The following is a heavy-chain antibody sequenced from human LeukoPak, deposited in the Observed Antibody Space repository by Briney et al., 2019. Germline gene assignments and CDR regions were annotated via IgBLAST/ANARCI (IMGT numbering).Heavy chain of an antibody. V-gene: IGHV3-74*01. CDR3: ARKRPNYFDY. CDR1: GFSFSGHW. Sequence: GSLRLSCIASGFSFSGHWMHWARQLPGKGLVWVSRISPTGSTTSYADSVKGRFTVSRDNAENSLYLQMNSLRAEDTALYYCARKRPNYFDYWGQGTLVTVSS. CDR2: ISPTGSTT. J-gene: IGHJ4*02.